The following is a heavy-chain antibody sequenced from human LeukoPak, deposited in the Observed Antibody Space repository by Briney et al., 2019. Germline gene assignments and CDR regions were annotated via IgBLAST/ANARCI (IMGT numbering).Heavy chain of an antibody. Sequence: ASVKVSCKASGYTFTGYYMHWVRQAPGQGPEWMGWINPNSGDTNYAQKFQGRVTMTRDTSISTAYMELSRLTSDDTAVYYCAREAGVVGTTDFDYWGQGTLVTVSS. CDR1: GYTFTGYY. CDR2: INPNSGDT. D-gene: IGHD1-14*01. V-gene: IGHV1-2*02. J-gene: IGHJ4*02. CDR3: AREAGVVGTTDFDY.